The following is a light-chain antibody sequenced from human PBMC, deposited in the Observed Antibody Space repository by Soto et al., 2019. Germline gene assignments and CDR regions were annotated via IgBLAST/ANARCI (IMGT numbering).Light chain of an antibody. J-gene: IGKJ2*01. V-gene: IGKV3-20*01. CDR3: QQYANSPFT. Sequence: EIVLTQSPGTLPLSPGERATLSCRASQSVSSNYLVWYQQKPGQAPRPIIYGASSRATGIPDRFSGSGSGTEFTLAISRLEPEDFAVYYCQQYANSPFTFGQGTKLEIK. CDR2: GAS. CDR1: QSVSSNY.